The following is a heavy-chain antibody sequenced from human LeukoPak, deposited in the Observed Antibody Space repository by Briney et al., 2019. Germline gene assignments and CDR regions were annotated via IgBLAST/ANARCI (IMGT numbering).Heavy chain of an antibody. CDR3: ARVPAAPRLYMDV. CDR1: GGSISSYY. D-gene: IGHD2-2*01. Sequence: SETLSLTCTVSGGSISSYYWSWIRQPPGKGLERIGYIYYSGSTNYNPSLKSRVTISVDTSKNQFSLKLSSVTAADTAVYYCARVPAAPRLYMDVWGQGTTVIVSS. CDR2: IYYSGST. J-gene: IGHJ6*02. V-gene: IGHV4-59*01.